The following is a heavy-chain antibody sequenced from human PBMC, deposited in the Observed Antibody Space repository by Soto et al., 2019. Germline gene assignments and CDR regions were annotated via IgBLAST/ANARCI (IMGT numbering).Heavy chain of an antibody. CDR2: INHRGGA. J-gene: IGHJ5*01. D-gene: IGHD3-3*01. CDR1: NGSFTDYF. Sequence: SETLSLTCAAHNGSFTDYFWTWIRQSPGRGLEWIGEINHRGGATYNPSLRSRVTISIDTSKNHFSMSLRSLTAADTAVYYCVERGMTYDFLSGPHPFDLWGQGTLLTVSS. CDR3: VERGMTYDFLSGPHPFDL. V-gene: IGHV4-34*01.